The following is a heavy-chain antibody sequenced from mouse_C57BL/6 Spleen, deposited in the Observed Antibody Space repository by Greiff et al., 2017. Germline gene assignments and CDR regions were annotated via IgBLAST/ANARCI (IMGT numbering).Heavy chain of an antibody. CDR1: GYTFTSYW. CDR2: IDPSDSYT. J-gene: IGHJ4*01. CDR3: ARTTVVATGNAMDY. V-gene: IGHV1-50*01. D-gene: IGHD1-1*01. Sequence: QVQLKQPGAELVKPGASVKLSCKASGYTFTSYWMQWVKQRPGQGLEWIGEIDPSDSYTNYNQKFKGKATLTVDTSSSTAYMQLSSLTSEDSAVYYCARTTVVATGNAMDYWGQGTSVTVSS.